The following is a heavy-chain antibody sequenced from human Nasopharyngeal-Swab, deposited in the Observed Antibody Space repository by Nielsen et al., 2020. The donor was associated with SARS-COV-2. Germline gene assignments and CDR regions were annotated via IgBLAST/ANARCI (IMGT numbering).Heavy chain of an antibody. CDR1: GGSISSSSYY. V-gene: IGHV4-39*01. J-gene: IGHJ6*02. Sequence: GPLRPSFTASGGSISSSSYYWGWIRQPPGKGLEWIGSIYYSGSTYYNPSLKSRVTISVDTSKNQFSLKLSSVTAADTAVYYCAKRRFGEEQQNSNYYYYGMDVWGQGTTVTVSS. CDR2: IYYSGST. D-gene: IGHD3-10*01. CDR3: AKRRFGEEQQNSNYYYYGMDV.